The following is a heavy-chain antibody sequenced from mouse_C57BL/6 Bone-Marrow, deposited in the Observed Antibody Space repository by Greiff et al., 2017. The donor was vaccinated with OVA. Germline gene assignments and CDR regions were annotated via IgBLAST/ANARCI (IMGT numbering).Heavy chain of an antibody. Sequence: EVKLMESGGGLVQPGGSLKLSCAASGFTFSDYYMYWVRQTPEKRLEWVAYISNGGGSTYYPDTVKGRFTISRDNAKNTLYLQMSRLKSEDTAMYYCARMVTDPAWFAYWGQGTLVTVSA. CDR2: ISNGGGST. V-gene: IGHV5-12*01. CDR3: ARMVTDPAWFAY. J-gene: IGHJ3*01. D-gene: IGHD2-3*01. CDR1: GFTFSDYY.